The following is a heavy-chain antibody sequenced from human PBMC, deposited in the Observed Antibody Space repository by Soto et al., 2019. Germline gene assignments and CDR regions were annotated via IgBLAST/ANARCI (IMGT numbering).Heavy chain of an antibody. CDR2: TYYRSKWYY. V-gene: IGHV6-1*01. CDR1: GDSVSSNSAG. J-gene: IGHJ6*02. CDR3: AKNVARYTHSGMDV. Sequence: LSLTCAITGDSVSSNSAGWSWVRQSPSRGLEWLGRTYYRSKWYYEYAVSVRGRITINPDTSKNQYSLQLNSVTPEDTAVYYCAKNVARYTHSGMDVWGQGTTVTVSS. D-gene: IGHD1-20*01.